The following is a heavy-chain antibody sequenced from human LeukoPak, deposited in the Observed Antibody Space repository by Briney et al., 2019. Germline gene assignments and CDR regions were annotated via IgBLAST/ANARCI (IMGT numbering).Heavy chain of an antibody. J-gene: IGHJ5*02. CDR3: ARLGTYDTRATLDS. V-gene: IGHV4-39*01. Sequence: PSETLSLTCTVSGGSISGSYYYWGWIRQPQGKGLEYITSIYYTGATYYNPSLKSRVTISVNPSKDQSSLKLTSVTAADTAVYYCARLGTYDTRATLDSWGQGTLVTVSS. CDR2: IYYTGAT. D-gene: IGHD3-22*01. CDR1: GGSISGSYYY.